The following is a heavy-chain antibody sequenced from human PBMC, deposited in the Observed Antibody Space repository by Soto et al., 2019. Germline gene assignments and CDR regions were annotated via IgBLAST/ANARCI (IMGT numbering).Heavy chain of an antibody. V-gene: IGHV1-8*01. J-gene: IGHJ6*01. CDR2: MNPNSGNT. CDR3: AGRRGGHYSSVSYYYGMDG. D-gene: IGHD3-16*01. Sequence: GASVKVSCKASGYTFTSYDINWVRQATGQGLEWMGWMNPNSGNTGYAQKFQGRVTMTRNTSISTAYMELSSLRSEDTAVYYCAGRRGGHYSSVSYYYGMDGWGQGPTITVSS. CDR1: GYTFTSYD.